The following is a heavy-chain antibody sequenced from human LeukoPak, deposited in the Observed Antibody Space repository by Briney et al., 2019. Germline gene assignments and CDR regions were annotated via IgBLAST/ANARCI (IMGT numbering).Heavy chain of an antibody. CDR3: TGGALDY. J-gene: IGHJ4*02. CDR1: GFTFSDYW. CDR2: INQDGREQ. V-gene: IGHV3-7*04. Sequence: QTGGSLRLSCAASGFTFSDYWMSWVRQAPGQRLEWVAKINQDGREQHFVDSVKGRFTISRDNAKNSLFLQMDSLRAEDTAVYYCTGGALDYWGQGALVTVSS.